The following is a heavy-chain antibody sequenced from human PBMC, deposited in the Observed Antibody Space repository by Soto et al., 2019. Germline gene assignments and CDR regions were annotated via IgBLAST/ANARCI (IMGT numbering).Heavy chain of an antibody. Sequence: PGESLKISCQYSGNSFTTHWIGWVRQMPGKGLEWMGLIYPGDSHVRYGPSFQGQVTISIDRSTTTAYLQWSSLKASDTAIYYCARLHYSSYFSFYWGQGPLVTVYS. CDR3: ARLHYSSYFSFY. D-gene: IGHD6-6*01. V-gene: IGHV5-51*01. CDR1: GNSFTTHW. CDR2: IYPGDSHV. J-gene: IGHJ4*02.